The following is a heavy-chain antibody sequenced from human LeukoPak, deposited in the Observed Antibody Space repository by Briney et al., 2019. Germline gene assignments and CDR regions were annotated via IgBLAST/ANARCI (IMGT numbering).Heavy chain of an antibody. J-gene: IGHJ4*02. CDR3: ASHLSLWFGELLPIDY. CDR1: GFTFSSYG. D-gene: IGHD3-10*01. CDR2: ISYDGSNK. Sequence: GGSLRLSCAASGFTFSSYGMHWVRQAPGKGLEWVAVISYDGSNKYYADSVKGRFTISRDNSKNTLYPQMNSLRAEDTAVYYCASHLSLWFGELLPIDYWGQGTLVTVSS. V-gene: IGHV3-30*03.